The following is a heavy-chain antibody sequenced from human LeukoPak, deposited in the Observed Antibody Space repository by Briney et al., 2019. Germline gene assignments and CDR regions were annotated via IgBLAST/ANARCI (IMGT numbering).Heavy chain of an antibody. V-gene: IGHV4-34*01. Sequence: PSETLSLTCSAYGGSFGGYFWSWIRQPPGEGLEWIGEVNHSGSTNYSPSPKSRVTISVDTSRTQFSLNLRSVTAADTAVYYCARGPPLAYYGTGGYYFFDYWGQGILVTVSP. CDR1: GGSFGGYF. D-gene: IGHD3-22*01. CDR3: ARGPPLAYYGTGGYYFFDY. J-gene: IGHJ4*02. CDR2: VNHSGST.